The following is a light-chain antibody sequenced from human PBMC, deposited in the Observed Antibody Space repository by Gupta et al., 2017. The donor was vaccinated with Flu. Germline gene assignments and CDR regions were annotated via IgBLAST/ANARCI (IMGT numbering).Light chain of an antibody. CDR2: RDT. Sequence: LGKTAKITCGGNNIGNKNVHWYQQKPGQAHVLVIYRDTNRPSGIPERFSGSNSGNTATLTISGAQAGDEADYYCQVWDSYTAVIFGGGTMVTVL. V-gene: IGLV3-9*01. J-gene: IGLJ2*01. CDR3: QVWDSYTAVI. CDR1: NIGNKN.